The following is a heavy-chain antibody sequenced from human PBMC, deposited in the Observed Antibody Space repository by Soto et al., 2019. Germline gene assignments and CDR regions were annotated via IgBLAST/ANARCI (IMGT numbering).Heavy chain of an antibody. CDR3: AAGLSYFYYYYGMDV. Sequence: ASVKVSCKASGFTFTSSAVQWVRQARGQRLEWIGWIVVGSGNTNYAQKFQERVTITRDMSTSTAYMELSSLRSEDTAVYYCAAGLSYFYYYYGMDVWGQGTTVTVSS. D-gene: IGHD1-26*01. CDR2: IVVGSGNT. CDR1: GFTFTSSA. V-gene: IGHV1-58*01. J-gene: IGHJ6*02.